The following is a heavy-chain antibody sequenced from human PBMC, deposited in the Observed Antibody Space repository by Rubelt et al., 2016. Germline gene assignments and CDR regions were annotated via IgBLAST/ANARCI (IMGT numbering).Heavy chain of an antibody. V-gene: IGHV4-34*01. CDR3: AREPLSGSTVVTGMDV. J-gene: IGHJ6*02. D-gene: IGHD4-23*01. Sequence: QVQLQQWGAGLLMPSETLSLTCAGCGGSFSDYYWSWLRQSPGKGLEWIGEINHSGSTNSNPSLKIRVNIPGDTSKNQFSLKLSSVTAADTAVYYCAREPLSGSTVVTGMDVWGQGTTVTVSS. CDR1: GGSFSDYY. CDR2: INHSGST.